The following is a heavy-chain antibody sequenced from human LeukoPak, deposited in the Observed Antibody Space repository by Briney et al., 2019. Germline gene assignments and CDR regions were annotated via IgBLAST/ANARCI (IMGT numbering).Heavy chain of an antibody. CDR2: IIPIFGTA. Sequence: ASVKVSCKASGGTFTSYAISWVRQAPGQGLEWMGGIIPIFGTANYAQKFQGRVTITADESTSTAYMELSSLRSEDTAVYYCARDQGYCSGGSCYSYYYYGMDVWGQGTTVTVSS. V-gene: IGHV1-69*13. D-gene: IGHD2-15*01. CDR3: ARDQGYCSGGSCYSYYYYGMDV. J-gene: IGHJ6*02. CDR1: GGTFTSYA.